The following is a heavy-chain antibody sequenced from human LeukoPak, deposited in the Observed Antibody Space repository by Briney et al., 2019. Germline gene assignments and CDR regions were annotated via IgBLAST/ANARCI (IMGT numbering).Heavy chain of an antibody. D-gene: IGHD3-10*01. CDR2: MNPNSGNT. V-gene: IGHV1-8*01. Sequence: ASVKVSCKASGYTFTSYDINPVRQSTGQGLEWMGWMNPNSGNTGYAQKFQDRVTMTRNTSISTAYMELRSLRSEDTAVYSCARGLGGAFDYWGQGTLVTVS. J-gene: IGHJ4*02. CDR3: ARGLGGAFDY. CDR1: GYTFTSYD.